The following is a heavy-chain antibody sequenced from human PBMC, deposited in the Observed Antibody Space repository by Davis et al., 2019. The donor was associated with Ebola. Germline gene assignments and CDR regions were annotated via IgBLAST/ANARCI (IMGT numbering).Heavy chain of an antibody. CDR2: IYHTGDT. Sequence: SETLSLTCAVDGGSFSAYYWSWIRQPPGKGLEWIGEIYHTGDTNYNPSLKSRVTMSVDTSKNQFSVRLRSLTAADTAVYYCAREETRGSIAVWFDPWGQGTLVTVSS. CDR3: AREETRGSIAVWFDP. J-gene: IGHJ5*02. V-gene: IGHV4-34*01. D-gene: IGHD2-21*01. CDR1: GGSFSAYY.